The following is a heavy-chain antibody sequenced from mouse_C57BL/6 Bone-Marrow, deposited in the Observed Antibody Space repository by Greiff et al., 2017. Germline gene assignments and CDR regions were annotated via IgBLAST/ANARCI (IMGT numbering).Heavy chain of an antibody. CDR1: GYTFTSYW. D-gene: IGHD4-1*01. V-gene: IGHV1-53*01. CDR3: ARERTGTWYFDY. J-gene: IGHJ2*01. CDR2: INPSNGGT. Sequence: QVQLQQSGTELVKPGASVKLSCKASGYTFTSYWMHWVKQRPGQGLEWIGNINPSNGGTNYNEKFKSKATLTVDKSSSTAYMQLSSLTSEDSAVYYCARERTGTWYFDYWGQGTTLTFSS.